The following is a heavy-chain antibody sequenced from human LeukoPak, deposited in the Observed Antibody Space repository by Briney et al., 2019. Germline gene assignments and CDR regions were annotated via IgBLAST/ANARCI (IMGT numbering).Heavy chain of an antibody. Sequence: PSETLSLTYTVSNYSISSGYYWGWIRQPPGKGLEWIGSIDHSGSTYYNPSLKSRVTISVDTSKNQFSLQLTSVTAADTAVYYCARGGKWLYYFDYWGQGTLVTVSS. J-gene: IGHJ4*02. D-gene: IGHD6-19*01. V-gene: IGHV4-38-2*02. CDR1: NYSISSGYY. CDR2: IDHSGST. CDR3: ARGGKWLYYFDY.